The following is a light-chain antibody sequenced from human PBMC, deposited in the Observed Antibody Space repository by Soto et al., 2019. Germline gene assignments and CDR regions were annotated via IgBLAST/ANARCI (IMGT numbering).Light chain of an antibody. Sequence: DIQMTQSPSSLSASVGDRVTITCRASQGISNYLAWYQQKPGKVPKLLIYAASTLQSGVPSRFSGSGSGTDFTLTISSLQPEDVATYSCQKYNSAPPYFTFGPGTKVDIK. J-gene: IGKJ3*01. CDR2: AAS. CDR1: QGISNY. V-gene: IGKV1-27*01. CDR3: QKYNSAPPYFT.